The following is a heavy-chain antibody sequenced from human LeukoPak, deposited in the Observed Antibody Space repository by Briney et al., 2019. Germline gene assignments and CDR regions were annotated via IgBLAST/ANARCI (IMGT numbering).Heavy chain of an antibody. CDR1: GGSFSGYY. J-gene: IGHJ3*02. CDR2: INHSGST. Sequence: SETLSLTCAVYGGSFSGYYWSWIRQPPGKGLEWIGEINHSGSTNYNPSLKSRVTISVDTSKNQFSLKLSSVTAADTAVYYCARGQWIQLWLRAHNAFDIWGQGTMVTVSS. V-gene: IGHV4-34*01. CDR3: ARGQWIQLWLRAHNAFDI. D-gene: IGHD5-18*01.